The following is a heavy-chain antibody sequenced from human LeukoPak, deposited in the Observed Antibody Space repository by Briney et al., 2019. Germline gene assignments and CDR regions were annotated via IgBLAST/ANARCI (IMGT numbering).Heavy chain of an antibody. J-gene: IGHJ4*02. V-gene: IGHV3-53*01. CDR3: ARVLPSGNCFDD. CDR1: GLSVTSNY. D-gene: IGHD4-23*01. Sequence: GGSLRLSCAASGLSVTSNYMSWVRQAPGKGLEWVSVIYSGGSTYYADSVTGRFTISRDNSKNTLYLQMNSLRAEDTAVYYCARVLPSGNCFDDWGQGILFTVSS. CDR2: IYSGGST.